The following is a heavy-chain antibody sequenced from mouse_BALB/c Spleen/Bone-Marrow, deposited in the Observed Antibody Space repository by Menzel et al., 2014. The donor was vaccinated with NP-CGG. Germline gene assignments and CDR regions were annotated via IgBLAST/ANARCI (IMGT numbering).Heavy chain of an antibody. CDR3: ARGGYDGAWFAY. D-gene: IGHD2-14*01. CDR1: GYTFTSYY. J-gene: IGHJ3*01. CDR2: IYPGNVNT. Sequence: QVQLKESGPELVKPGPSVSISCKASGYTFTSYYIHWVKQRPGQGLEWIGWIYPGNVNTNYNEKFKGKATLTADKSSSTAYMQLSSLPSEDSAVYFCARGGYDGAWFAYWGQGTLVTVSA. V-gene: IGHV1S56*01.